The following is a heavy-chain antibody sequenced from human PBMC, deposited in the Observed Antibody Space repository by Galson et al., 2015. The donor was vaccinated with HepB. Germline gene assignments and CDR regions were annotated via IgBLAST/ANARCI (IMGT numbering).Heavy chain of an antibody. CDR2: IYHSGST. Sequence: LSLTCTVSGYSISSGYYWGWIRQPPGKGLEWIGSIYHSGSTYYNPSLKSRVTISIDTSKNQFSLKLSPVTAADTAVYYCARELCSSTSCYVDYYYYGMDVWGQGTTVTVSS. CDR3: ARELCSSTSCYVDYYYYGMDV. D-gene: IGHD2-2*01. CDR1: GYSISSGYY. J-gene: IGHJ6*02. V-gene: IGHV4-38-2*02.